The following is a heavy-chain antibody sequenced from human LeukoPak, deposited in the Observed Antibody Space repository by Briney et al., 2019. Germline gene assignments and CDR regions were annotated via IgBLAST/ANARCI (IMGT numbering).Heavy chain of an antibody. CDR1: GGSFSGYY. CDR3: ARGLDTYKSGVD. CDR2: IHPSGST. J-gene: IGHJ4*02. D-gene: IGHD1-26*01. V-gene: IGHV4-34*01. Sequence: SETLSLTCAVYGGSFSGYYCTWIRQAPGKGLEWIGGIHPSGSTNHNPSLMSRVSLSLDTSKNQFSLRLSSVTAADTAVYFCARGLDTYKSGVDWGQGTLVTVSS.